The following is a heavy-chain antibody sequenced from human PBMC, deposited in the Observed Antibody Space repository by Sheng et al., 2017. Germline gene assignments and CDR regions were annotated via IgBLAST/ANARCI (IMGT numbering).Heavy chain of an antibody. CDR2: INPNTGGT. CDR3: ARASITWHDAFDM. D-gene: IGHD3-10*01. J-gene: IGHJ3*02. CDR1: GYTFAGYY. Sequence: QVQLVQSGAEVKKPGASVKVSCKASGYTFAGYYMHWVRQAPGQGLQWMGWINPNTGGTKYAQKFQGRVTVTRDTSISTAYMDLNRLISDDTAVYYCARASITWHDAFDMWGQGTMVTVSS. V-gene: IGHV1-2*02.